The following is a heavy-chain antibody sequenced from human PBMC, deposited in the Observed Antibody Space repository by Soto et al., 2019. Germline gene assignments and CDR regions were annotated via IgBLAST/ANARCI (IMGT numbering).Heavy chain of an antibody. V-gene: IGHV3-30-3*01. CDR2: ISYDGSNK. D-gene: IGHD6-19*01. CDR1: GFTFSSYA. CDR3: ARGLLYSSGWYPDY. Sequence: PGGSLRLSCAASGFTFSSYAMHWVRQAPGKGLEWVAVISYDGSNKYYADSVKGRFTISRDNSKNTLYLQMNSLRAEDTAVYYCARGLLYSSGWYPDYWGQGTLVTVSS. J-gene: IGHJ4*02.